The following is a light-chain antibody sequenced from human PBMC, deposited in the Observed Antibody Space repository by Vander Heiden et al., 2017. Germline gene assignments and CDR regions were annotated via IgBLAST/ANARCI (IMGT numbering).Light chain of an antibody. CDR3: QVWDSYTDHVV. Sequence: SSVLSQAPPVSVAPGQTARITCGGNNIGSKTVHWYQQKTRQAPVLVVYDDSDRPSGIPDRFSGSNSKTTATLTISRVEDGDEADYYCQVWDSYTDHVVFGGGTRLTVL. J-gene: IGLJ3*02. V-gene: IGLV3-21*02. CDR1: NIGSKT. CDR2: DDS.